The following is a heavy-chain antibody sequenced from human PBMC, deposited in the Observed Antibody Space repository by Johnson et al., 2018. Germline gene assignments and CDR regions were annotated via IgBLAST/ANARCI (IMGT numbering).Heavy chain of an antibody. Sequence: QVQLVESGGGVVQPGRSLRLSCAASGFTFSSYAMHWVRQAPGKGLEWVAVISYDGSNKYYADSVKGRFTISRDNSKNTLYLQMNSLRAEDTAVYYCAKGYSGGGYSTRRGMDVWGQGTTVTVSS. CDR3: AKGYSGGGYSTRRGMDV. V-gene: IGHV3-30-3*01. CDR2: ISYDGSNK. J-gene: IGHJ6*02. CDR1: GFTFSSYA. D-gene: IGHD3-16*01.